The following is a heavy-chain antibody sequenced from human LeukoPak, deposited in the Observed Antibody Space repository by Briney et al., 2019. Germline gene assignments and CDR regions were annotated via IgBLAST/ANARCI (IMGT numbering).Heavy chain of an antibody. J-gene: IGHJ6*02. V-gene: IGHV3-23*01. CDR2: IGGSGGST. D-gene: IGHD1-26*01. CDR1: GFTFSSYA. CDR3: AKAGNSGSYDGSRYYXXGMDV. Sequence: GGSLRLSCAASGFTFSSYAMSWVRQAPGKGLEWVSAIGGSGGSTYYADSVKGRFTISRDNSKNTLYLQMNSLRAEDTAVYYCAKAGNSGSYDGSRYYXXGMDVWGQGTTVTVSS.